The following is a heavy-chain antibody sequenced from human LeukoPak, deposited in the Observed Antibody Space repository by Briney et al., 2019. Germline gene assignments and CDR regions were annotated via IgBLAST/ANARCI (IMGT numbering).Heavy chain of an antibody. CDR3: ARDPCSSTSCYPSY. Sequence: ASVKVSCKASGGTFSSYAISWVRQAPGQGLEWMGRIIPILGIANYAQKFQGRVTITADKSTSTAYMELSSLRSEDTAVYYCARDPCSSTSCYPSYWGQGTLVTVSS. J-gene: IGHJ4*02. D-gene: IGHD2-2*01. CDR2: IIPILGIA. V-gene: IGHV1-69*04. CDR1: GGTFSSYA.